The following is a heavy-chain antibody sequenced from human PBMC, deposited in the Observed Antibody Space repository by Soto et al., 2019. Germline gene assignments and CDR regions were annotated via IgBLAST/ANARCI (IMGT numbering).Heavy chain of an antibody. V-gene: IGHV1-58*01. J-gene: IGHJ4*02. Sequence: QMQLVQSGPEVKKPGTSVKVSCKASGFTFTSSAVQWVRQARGQRLEWIGWIVVGSGNTNYAQKFQERVTITRDMSTSTAYMELSSLSSEDTAVYYCAADAKGYDLPHYWGQRTLVTVSS. CDR1: GFTFTSSA. D-gene: IGHD5-12*01. CDR3: AADAKGYDLPHY. CDR2: IVVGSGNT.